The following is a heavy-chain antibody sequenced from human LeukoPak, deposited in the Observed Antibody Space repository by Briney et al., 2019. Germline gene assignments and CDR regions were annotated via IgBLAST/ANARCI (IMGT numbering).Heavy chain of an antibody. CDR3: ARHDSSGYYYDDY. J-gene: IGHJ4*02. CDR1: GGSISSSSYY. D-gene: IGHD3-22*01. CDR2: IYYSGST. Sequence: SETLSLTCTVSGGSISSSSYYWGWIRQPPGKGLEWIGSIYYSGSTYYNPSLKSRVTISVDTSENQFSLKLSSVTAADAAVYYCARHDSSGYYYDDYWGQGTLVTVSS. V-gene: IGHV4-39*01.